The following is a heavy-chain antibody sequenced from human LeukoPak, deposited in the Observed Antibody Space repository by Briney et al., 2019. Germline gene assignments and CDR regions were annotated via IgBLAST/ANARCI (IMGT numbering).Heavy chain of an antibody. Sequence: PGGSLRLSCAASGFSFSSYGMHWVRQAPGKGLEGVAFIRYDGSNKDYTDSVKGRFTISRDNSKNTLYLQMNSLRGDDTAVYYCAKDDSTSYYYFDYWGQGTLVTVSS. CDR1: GFSFSSYG. CDR2: IRYDGSNK. V-gene: IGHV3-30*02. CDR3: AKDDSTSYYYFDY. J-gene: IGHJ4*02. D-gene: IGHD2-2*01.